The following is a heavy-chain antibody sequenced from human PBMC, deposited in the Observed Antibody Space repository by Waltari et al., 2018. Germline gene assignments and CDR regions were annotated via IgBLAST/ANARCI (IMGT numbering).Heavy chain of an antibody. Sequence: QVQLQESGPGPVKPSETLSLTCSVSGGSITNRYWSWIRQPPGKGLEWIGNSYYGGSTNYNPSLQSRVIISLDTSKNQLSRRLSYVTAADTAVYYCARNVGYDGSGYYVGWYFDYWGQGILVTVSS. V-gene: IGHV4-59*11. D-gene: IGHD3-22*01. CDR1: GGSITNRY. CDR2: SYYGGST. CDR3: ARNVGYDGSGYYVGWYFDY. J-gene: IGHJ4*02.